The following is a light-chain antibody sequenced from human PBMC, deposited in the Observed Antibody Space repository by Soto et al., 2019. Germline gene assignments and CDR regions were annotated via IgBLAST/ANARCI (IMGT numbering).Light chain of an antibody. V-gene: IGLV2-8*01. CDR3: SSYAGSNVL. CDR2: DVS. CDR1: PSDVGGYNS. J-gene: IGLJ2*01. Sequence: SALTQPPSASGSPGQSVTISCTGTPSDVGGYNSVSWYQQYPGKAPKLMIYDVSKRPSGVPDRFSGSKSGNTASLTVSGLQAEDEANYCCSSYAGSNVLFGGGTKLTVL.